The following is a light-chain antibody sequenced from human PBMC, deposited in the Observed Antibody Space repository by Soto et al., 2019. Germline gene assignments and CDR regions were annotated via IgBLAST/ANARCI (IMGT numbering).Light chain of an antibody. V-gene: IGKV3D-20*02. CDR3: QQRSNLPPT. J-gene: IGKJ5*01. CDR2: GAS. Sequence: EIVMTQSPATLSVSPGERATLSCRASQSVSSSYLAWYQQKPGQAPRLLIYGASSRATGIPDRFSGSGSGTDFTLTISSLEPEDFAVYYCQQRSNLPPTFGQGTRLEIK. CDR1: QSVSSSY.